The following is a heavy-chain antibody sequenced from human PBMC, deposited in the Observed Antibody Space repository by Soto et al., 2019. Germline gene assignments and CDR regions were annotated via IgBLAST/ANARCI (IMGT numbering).Heavy chain of an antibody. CDR2: IDNSGGIT. CDR3: AKGGYNYGFLFDC. D-gene: IGHD5-18*01. CDR1: GFTFSTYA. V-gene: IGHV3-23*05. J-gene: IGHJ4*02. Sequence: GGSLRLSCAASGFTFSTYAMIWVRQAPGKGLEWVSTIDNSGGITYYADSVKGRFTISRDNSKNTLYLQMNSLRAEDTAVYYCAKGGYNYGFLFDCWGQGTLVTLSS.